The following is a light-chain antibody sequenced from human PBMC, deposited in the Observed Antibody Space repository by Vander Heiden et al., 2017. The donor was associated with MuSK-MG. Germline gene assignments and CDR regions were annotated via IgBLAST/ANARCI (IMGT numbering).Light chain of an antibody. CDR2: DVN. V-gene: IGLV2-23*02. CDR1: SSDVGRYHL. Sequence: QSALTQPAAVSGSPGQSITVSCTGTSSDVGRYHLVSWYQQHPGKGPKLIMSDVNKRPSGVPNRFPGSKSGNTASLTTSGPQPEDEAEDYCCSYAAVTAFVSVGGGTKLTVL. CDR3: CSYAAVTAFVS. J-gene: IGLJ2*01.